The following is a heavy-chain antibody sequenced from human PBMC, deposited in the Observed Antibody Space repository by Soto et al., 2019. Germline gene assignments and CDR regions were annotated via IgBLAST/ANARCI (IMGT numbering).Heavy chain of an antibody. V-gene: IGHV1-2*04. Sequence: KSSGASVKVSCKASGYTFTGYYMHWVRQAPGQGLEWMGWINPNSGGTNYAQKFQGWVTMTRDTSISTAYMELSRLRSDDTAVYYCARGPVEGDFWSGYYDWFDPWGQGTLVTVSS. D-gene: IGHD3-3*01. CDR3: ARGPVEGDFWSGYYDWFDP. CDR2: INPNSGGT. CDR1: GYTFTGYY. J-gene: IGHJ5*02.